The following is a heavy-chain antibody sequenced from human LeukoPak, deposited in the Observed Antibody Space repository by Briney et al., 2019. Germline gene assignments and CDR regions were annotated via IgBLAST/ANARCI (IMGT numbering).Heavy chain of an antibody. D-gene: IGHD6-13*01. CDR1: GFTFSRYW. CDR2: IKSDGSNT. CDR3: VRDVPQQNFDC. Sequence: GGSLRLSCAASGFTFSRYWMHWVRQAPGKGLVWVSRIKSDGSNTKYAGSVKGRFSISRDNAKNTLYLQMNSLRAEDTAVYYCVRDVPQQNFDCWGQGILVTVSS. J-gene: IGHJ4*02. V-gene: IGHV3-74*03.